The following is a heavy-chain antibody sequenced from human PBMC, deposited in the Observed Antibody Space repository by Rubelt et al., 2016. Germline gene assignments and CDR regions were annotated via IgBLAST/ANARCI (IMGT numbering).Heavy chain of an antibody. CDR1: GFSLSTSGMC. Sequence: QVTLRESGPALVKPPQTLTLTCTFSGFSLSTSGMCVSWIRQPPGQALTWLALIDWDDDQYYSTSRKTRLTISKDTSKNQVVLTVTNMGPVDTATYYCALCRSYGVEFDYWGQGTLVTVSS. CDR2: IDWDDDQ. CDR3: ALCRSYGVEFDY. V-gene: IGHV2-70*01. J-gene: IGHJ4*02. D-gene: IGHD5-18*01.